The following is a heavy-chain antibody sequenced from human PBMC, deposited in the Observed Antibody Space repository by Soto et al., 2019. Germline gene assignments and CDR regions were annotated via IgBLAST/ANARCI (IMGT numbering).Heavy chain of an antibody. CDR2: IGGSGDGI. D-gene: IGHD5-12*01. J-gene: IGHJ4*02. V-gene: IGHV3-23*01. Sequence: QPGGSLRLSCAASGFSFNNYALTWVRQAPGRGLEWVSAIGGSGDGIYYAASVKGRFTISRDNSNNTLYLRMSSLRAQDTAVYFCATNLRGFLGYGGFDHWGQGTLVTVSS. CDR3: ATNLRGFLGYGGFDH. CDR1: GFSFNNYA.